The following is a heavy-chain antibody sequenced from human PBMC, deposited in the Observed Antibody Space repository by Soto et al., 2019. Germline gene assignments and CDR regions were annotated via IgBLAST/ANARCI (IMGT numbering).Heavy chain of an antibody. D-gene: IGHD5-18*01. CDR3: ARILAERGYGQYYFDY. V-gene: IGHV2-70*01. Sequence: SCPTLVNPTQTLTLTCTFSGFSLSTSGMCVSWIRQPPGKALEWLALIDWDDDKYYSTSLKTRLTISKDTSKNQVVLTMTNMDPVDTATYYCARILAERGYGQYYFDYWGQGTLVTVSS. CDR2: IDWDDDK. J-gene: IGHJ4*02. CDR1: GFSLSTSGMC.